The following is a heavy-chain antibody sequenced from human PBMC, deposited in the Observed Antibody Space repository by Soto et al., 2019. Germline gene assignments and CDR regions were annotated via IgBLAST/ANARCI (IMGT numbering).Heavy chain of an antibody. CDR1: GASITQYY. V-gene: IGHV4-59*08. Sequence: SETLSLTCTVSGASITQYYWNWIRQSPGKGLEWIVSVSSTGSTVYNPSLTSRVTISVDTSKNQFSLKLSSVTAADTAVYYCARRYGDYFDFWGQGTLVTVSS. J-gene: IGHJ4*02. D-gene: IGHD4-17*01. CDR2: VSSTGST. CDR3: ARRYGDYFDF.